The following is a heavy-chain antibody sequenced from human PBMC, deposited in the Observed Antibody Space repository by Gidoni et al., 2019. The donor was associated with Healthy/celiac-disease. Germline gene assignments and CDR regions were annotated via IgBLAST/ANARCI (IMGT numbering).Heavy chain of an antibody. Sequence: QVQLQESGPGLVKPSETLSLTCTVPGGSISSYYWSWIRQPPGKGLEWIGYIYYSGSTNYNPSLKSRVTISVDTSKNQFSLKLSSVTAADTAVYYCARDLAAAGHYYGMDVWGKGTTVTVSS. CDR1: GGSISSYY. CDR3: ARDLAAAGHYYGMDV. J-gene: IGHJ6*04. V-gene: IGHV4-59*01. CDR2: IYYSGST. D-gene: IGHD6-13*01.